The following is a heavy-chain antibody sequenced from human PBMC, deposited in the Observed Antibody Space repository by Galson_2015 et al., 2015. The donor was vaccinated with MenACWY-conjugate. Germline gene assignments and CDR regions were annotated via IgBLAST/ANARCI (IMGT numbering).Heavy chain of an antibody. D-gene: IGHD3-10*01. V-gene: IGHV3-7*01. CDR2: IKQDGSEK. CDR1: GFTFSNFW. CDR3: ARERCGRVVFFDQ. J-gene: IGHJ4*02. Sequence: SLRLSCAASGFTFSNFWMSWVRQAPGKELEWVASIKQDGSEKYLVDSVKGRFTISRDNAENSLFLQMNSLRAEDTAVYYCARERCGRVVFFDQSRQGTLVTVSA.